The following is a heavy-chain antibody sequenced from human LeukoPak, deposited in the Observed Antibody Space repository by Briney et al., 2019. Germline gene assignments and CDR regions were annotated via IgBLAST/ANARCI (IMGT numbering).Heavy chain of an antibody. Sequence: ASVKVSCKASGYTFTGYYMHWVRQAPGQGLECMGWVNPNSDGTNYAQKFQGRVTMTRDTSINTAYMELSRLKSDDTAVYYCAFVSSNGDYWGQGTLVTVSS. CDR1: GYTFTGYY. J-gene: IGHJ4*02. CDR3: AFVSSNGDY. D-gene: IGHD2-2*01. CDR2: VNPNSDGT. V-gene: IGHV1-2*02.